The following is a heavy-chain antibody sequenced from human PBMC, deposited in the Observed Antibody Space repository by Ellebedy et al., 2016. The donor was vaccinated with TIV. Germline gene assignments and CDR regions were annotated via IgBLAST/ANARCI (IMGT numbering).Heavy chain of an antibody. V-gene: IGHV3-30-3*01. CDR1: GFTFSSYA. Sequence: GESLKISXAASGFTFSSYAMHWVRQAPGKGLEWVAVISYDGSNKYYADSVKGRFTISRDNSKNTLYLQMNSLRAEDTAVYYCAKDKWVATIPDYWGQGTLVTVSS. D-gene: IGHD5-12*01. CDR2: ISYDGSNK. CDR3: AKDKWVATIPDY. J-gene: IGHJ4*02.